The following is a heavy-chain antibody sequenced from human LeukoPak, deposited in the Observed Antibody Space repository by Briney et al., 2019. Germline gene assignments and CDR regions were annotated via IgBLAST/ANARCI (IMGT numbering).Heavy chain of an antibody. CDR1: GYTFTGCY. D-gene: IGHD3-10*01. CDR2: INPNSGGT. J-gene: IGHJ6*03. V-gene: IGHV1-2*02. CDR3: AREPQGIQTYYYGSGSGKRSYYYYYMDV. Sequence: ASVKVSCKASGYTFTGCYMHWVRQAPGQGLEWMGWINPNSGGTNYAQKFQGRVTMTRDTSISTAYMELSRLRSDDTAVYYCAREPQGIQTYYYGSGSGKRSYYYYYMDVWGKGTTVTVSS.